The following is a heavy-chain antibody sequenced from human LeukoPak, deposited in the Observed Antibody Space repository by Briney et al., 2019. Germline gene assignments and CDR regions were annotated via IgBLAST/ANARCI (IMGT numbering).Heavy chain of an antibody. V-gene: IGHV3-11*06. CDR1: GFTFSDYY. CDR3: ARDKIAAVAAKNHFDY. Sequence: GGSLRLSCAASGFTFSDYYMSWIRQAPGKGLEWVSYISSSSSYTNYADSVKGRFTISRGNAKNSLYLQMNSLRAEDTAVYYCARDKIAAVAAKNHFDYWGQGTLVTVSS. D-gene: IGHD6-19*01. CDR2: ISSSSSYT. J-gene: IGHJ4*02.